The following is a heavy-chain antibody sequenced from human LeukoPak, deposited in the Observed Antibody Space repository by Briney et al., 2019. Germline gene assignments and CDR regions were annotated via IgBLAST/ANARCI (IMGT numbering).Heavy chain of an antibody. CDR1: GFTFSSYV. CDR3: AKGGGTESFYYYYYMDV. V-gene: IGHV3-23*01. D-gene: IGHD2-15*01. Sequence: PGWSLRLSCAASGFTFSSYVMSWVRQAPGKGLEWVSAISGSGGSTYYADSVKGRFTISRDNSKNTLYLQMNSLRAEDTAEYYCAKGGGTESFYYYYYMDVWGKGTTVTVSS. CDR2: ISGSGGST. J-gene: IGHJ6*03.